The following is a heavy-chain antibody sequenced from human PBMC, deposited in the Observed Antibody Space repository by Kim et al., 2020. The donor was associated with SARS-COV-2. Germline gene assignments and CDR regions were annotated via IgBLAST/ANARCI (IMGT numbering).Heavy chain of an antibody. CDR2: INHSGST. J-gene: IGHJ4*02. Sequence: SETLSLTCAVYGGSFSGYYWSWIRQPPGKGLEWIGEINHSGSTNYNPSLKSRVTISVDTSKNQFSLKLSSVTAADTAVYYCARHTIAAAGTGGYSSGWYRSHYFDYWGQGTLVTVSS. D-gene: IGHD6-19*01. CDR1: GGSFSGYY. CDR3: ARHTIAAAGTGGYSSGWYRSHYFDY. V-gene: IGHV4-34*01.